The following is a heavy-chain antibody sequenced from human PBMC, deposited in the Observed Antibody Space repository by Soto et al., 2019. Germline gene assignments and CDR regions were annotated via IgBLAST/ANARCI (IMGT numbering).Heavy chain of an antibody. D-gene: IGHD4-17*01. CDR3: AKCRATVDYGMDV. CDR1: GFTFSSYG. V-gene: IGHV3-30*18. CDR2: ISYDGSNK. Sequence: LRLSCAASGFTFSSYGMHWVRQAPGKGLEWVAVISYDGSNKYYADSVKGRFTISRDNSKNTLYLQMNSLRAEDTAVYYCAKCRATVDYGMDVWGQGTTVTVSS. J-gene: IGHJ6*02.